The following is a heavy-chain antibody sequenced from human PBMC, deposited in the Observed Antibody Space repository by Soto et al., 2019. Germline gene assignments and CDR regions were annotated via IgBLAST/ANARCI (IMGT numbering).Heavy chain of an antibody. CDR1: GGSFSGYY. V-gene: IGHV4-34*01. CDR3: ARGRPGVLWFGELFRNWFDL. D-gene: IGHD3-10*01. CDR2: INHSGST. J-gene: IGHJ5*02. Sequence: PSETLSLTCAVYGGSFSGYYWSWIRQPPGKGLEWIGEINHSGSTNYNPSLKSRVTISVDTSKNQFSLKLSSVTAADTAVYYCARGRPGVLWFGELFRNWFDLWGQGTLVTVSS.